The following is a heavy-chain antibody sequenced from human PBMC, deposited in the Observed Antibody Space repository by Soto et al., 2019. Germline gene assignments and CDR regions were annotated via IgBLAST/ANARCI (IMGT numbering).Heavy chain of an antibody. D-gene: IGHD3-16*01. V-gene: IGHV3-30-3*01. CDR2: ISYDGSNK. CDR3: VWGMRGLWLLFDY. Sequence: QVQLVESGGGVVQPGRSLRLSCAASGFTFSSYAMHWVRQAPGKGLEWVAVISYDGSNKYYADSVKGRFTISRDNSKNTLSLQLNSLSAGDTAVYYCVWGMRGLWLLFDYWGQGTLVTVSS. CDR1: GFTFSSYA. J-gene: IGHJ4*02.